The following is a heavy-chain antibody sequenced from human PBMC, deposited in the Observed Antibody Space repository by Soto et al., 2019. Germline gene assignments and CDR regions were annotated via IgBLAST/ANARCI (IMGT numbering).Heavy chain of an antibody. J-gene: IGHJ2*01. D-gene: IGHD1-26*01. CDR2: IYWDDDK. Sequence: QITLNESGPPLVKPTQTLTLTCTFSGFSLGTYGVGVGWIRQPPGKALEWLALIYWDDDKRYSPSLKSRLTITQDTSKRQVFLTLTHMDPVDTATYYCAHRGGGIVDWYFDLWGRGTPVIVSS. V-gene: IGHV2-5*02. CDR3: AHRGGGIVDWYFDL. CDR1: GFSLGTYGVG.